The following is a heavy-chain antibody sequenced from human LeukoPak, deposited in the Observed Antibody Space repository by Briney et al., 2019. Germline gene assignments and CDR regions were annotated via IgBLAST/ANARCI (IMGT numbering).Heavy chain of an antibody. Sequence: PSETLSLTCTVSGGSISSSSYYWGWIRQPPGKGLEWIGYIYHSGSTYYNPSLKSRVTISVDRSKNQFSLKLSSVTAADTAVYYCARGRGAVAEFDPWGQGTLVTVSS. CDR1: GGSISSSSYY. CDR2: IYHSGST. J-gene: IGHJ5*02. CDR3: ARGRGAVAEFDP. V-gene: IGHV4-39*07. D-gene: IGHD6-19*01.